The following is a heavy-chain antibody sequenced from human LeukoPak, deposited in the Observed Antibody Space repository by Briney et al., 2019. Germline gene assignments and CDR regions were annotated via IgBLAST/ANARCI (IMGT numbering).Heavy chain of an antibody. CDR2: IYYSGST. V-gene: IGHV4-59*01. CDR1: GGSISSYY. Sequence: SETLSLTCTVSGGSISSYYWSWIRQPPGKGLERIGYIYYSGSTNYNPSLKSRVTISVDTSKNQFSLKLTSVTAADTAVYYCARAPTITGTRGDWFAPWGQGTLVTVSS. D-gene: IGHD1-7*01. J-gene: IGHJ5*02. CDR3: ARAPTITGTRGDWFAP.